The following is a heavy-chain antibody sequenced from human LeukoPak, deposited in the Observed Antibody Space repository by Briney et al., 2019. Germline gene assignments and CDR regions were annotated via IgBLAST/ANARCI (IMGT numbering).Heavy chain of an antibody. CDR2: IYYSGST. CDR3: ARVHDGYNYAFDY. D-gene: IGHD5-24*01. Sequence: SETLSLTCTVSGGSISSSSYYWGWIRQPPGKGLEWIGSIYYSGSTYYNPSLKSRVTMSVDTSKNQFSLKLSSVTAADTAVYYCARVHDGYNYAFDYWGQGTLVTVSS. V-gene: IGHV4-39*07. J-gene: IGHJ4*02. CDR1: GGSISSSSYY.